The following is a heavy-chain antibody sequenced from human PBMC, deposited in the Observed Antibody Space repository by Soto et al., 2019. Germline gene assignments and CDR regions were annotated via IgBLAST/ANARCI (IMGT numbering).Heavy chain of an antibody. CDR3: ARLAHDYGDSTTDLRIHYFDY. V-gene: IGHV4-59*08. Sequence: PSETLSLTCTVSGGSITSYYWSWIRQPPGKGLEWFGYIYYSGITDYNPSLKSRVTISVDTSKNQFSLKLSSVTAADTAVYYCARLAHDYGDSTTDLRIHYFDYCGQGTLVTVSS. CDR2: IYYSGIT. J-gene: IGHJ4*02. D-gene: IGHD4-17*01. CDR1: GGSITSYY.